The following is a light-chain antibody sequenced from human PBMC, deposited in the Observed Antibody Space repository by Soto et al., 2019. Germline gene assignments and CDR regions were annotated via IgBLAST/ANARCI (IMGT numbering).Light chain of an antibody. V-gene: IGLV1-47*01. Sequence: QXVLTQPPSASGTPGQRVTISCSGTISNIGSNHVYWYQQLPGMAPTLLIYRNNQRPSGVPDRFSGSKSGTSASLAISGLRSEDEADYYCATWDDRLSGRGVFGTGTKVTVL. J-gene: IGLJ1*01. CDR1: ISNIGSNH. CDR3: ATWDDRLSGRGV. CDR2: RNN.